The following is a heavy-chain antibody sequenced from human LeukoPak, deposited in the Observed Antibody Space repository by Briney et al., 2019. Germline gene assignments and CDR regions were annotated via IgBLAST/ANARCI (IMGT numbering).Heavy chain of an antibody. Sequence: MASETLSLTCSVSGGSISDYYWSWIRQPAGKGLQWIGRLFNSGTTNYDPSLKSRVTMSLDTSRNQFSLKLRSVTAADTAVYYCARDLVTVTKGFDIWGQGTMVSVSS. CDR1: GGSISDYY. V-gene: IGHV4-4*07. CDR2: LFNSGTT. D-gene: IGHD4-17*01. CDR3: ARDLVTVTKGFDI. J-gene: IGHJ3*02.